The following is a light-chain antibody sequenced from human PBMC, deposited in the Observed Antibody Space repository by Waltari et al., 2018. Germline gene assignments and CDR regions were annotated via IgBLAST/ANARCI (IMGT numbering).Light chain of an antibody. CDR1: QGISTN. V-gene: IGKV1-9*01. Sequence: IQLTQSPSSLSASVRDRVPISCRASQGISTNLAWYQQKPGKAPKLLIYLASTLQSGVPSRFSGSGSGTDFTLTISSLQPEDFATYYCHQVYTYPRAFGQGTKVEIK. CDR3: HQVYTYPRA. CDR2: LAS. J-gene: IGKJ1*01.